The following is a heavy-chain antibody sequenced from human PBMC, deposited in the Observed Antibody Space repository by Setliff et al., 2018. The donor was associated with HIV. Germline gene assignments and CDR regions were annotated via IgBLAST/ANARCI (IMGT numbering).Heavy chain of an antibody. J-gene: IGHJ6*04. Sequence: ASVKVSCKASGHTFTNVDIQWLRRATGQGLEWMGWMNPNSGVSGYAQKFQGRVTMTRDTSISTAHMELSSLTSEDTGVYYCASGKGVGGVIITGGLDVWGKGTTVTVSS. CDR3: ASGKGVGGVIITGGLDV. CDR2: MNPNSGVS. CDR1: GHTFTNVD. V-gene: IGHV1-8*01. D-gene: IGHD3-10*01.